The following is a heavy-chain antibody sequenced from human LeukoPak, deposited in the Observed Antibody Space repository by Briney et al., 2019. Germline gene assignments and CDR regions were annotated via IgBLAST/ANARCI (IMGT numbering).Heavy chain of an antibody. CDR3: ARLIPGYSLFDY. CDR2: IYPSDSDT. D-gene: IGHD5-18*01. Sequence: GESLKISCQGSGYTFTNYWIGWVRQMPGKGLEWMGSIYPSDSDTKYSPSFQGQVTISADKSIATAYLQWSSLKASDSAMCYCARLIPGYSLFDYWGQGTLVTVSS. V-gene: IGHV5-51*01. J-gene: IGHJ4*02. CDR1: GYTFTNYW.